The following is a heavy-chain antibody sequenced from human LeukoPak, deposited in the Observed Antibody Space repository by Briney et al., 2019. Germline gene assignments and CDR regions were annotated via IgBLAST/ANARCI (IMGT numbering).Heavy chain of an antibody. V-gene: IGHV3-74*01. CDR2: IKSDGSWT. J-gene: IGHJ4*02. CDR3: VRDGDAYDFDH. D-gene: IGHD5-12*01. CDR1: GFSIRGYW. Sequence: GGSLRLSCAASGFSIRGYWMHWVRQAPGKGLMWVSRIKSDGSWTNYADSVRGRFTISRDNAKNTLYLQMIGLRAEGTAIYYCVRDGDAYDFDHWGQGILVTVSS.